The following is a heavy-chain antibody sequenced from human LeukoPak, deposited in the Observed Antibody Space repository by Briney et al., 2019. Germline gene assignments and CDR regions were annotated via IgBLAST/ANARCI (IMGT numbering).Heavy chain of an antibody. CDR2: INHSGST. V-gene: IGHV4-34*01. Sequence: SETLSLTCAVYGGSFSGYYWSWIRQPPGKGLEWIGEINHSGSTNYNPSLKSRVTISVETPKNRFSLKVSSVTPADTAVYYCARGFLYYYDSSGFYYWGQGTLVTVS. CDR3: ARGFLYYYDSSGFYY. J-gene: IGHJ4*02. CDR1: GGSFSGYY. D-gene: IGHD3-22*01.